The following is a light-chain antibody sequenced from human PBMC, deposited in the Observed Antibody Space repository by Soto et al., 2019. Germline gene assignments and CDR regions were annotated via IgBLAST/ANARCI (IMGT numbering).Light chain of an antibody. CDR1: SSDVGSYNL. J-gene: IGLJ1*01. Sequence: QSVLSQPAAVSGSPGQSITISCTGTSSDVGSYNLVSWYQQHPGKAPKLMIYEGSKRPSGVSNRFSGSKSGNTASLTISGLQAEEEADSYCCSYAGRSTFVFGTGTKVTVL. V-gene: IGLV2-23*01. CDR2: EGS. CDR3: CSYAGRSTFV.